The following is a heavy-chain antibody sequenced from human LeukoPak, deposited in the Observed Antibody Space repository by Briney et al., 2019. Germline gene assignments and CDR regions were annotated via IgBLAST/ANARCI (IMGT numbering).Heavy chain of an antibody. J-gene: IGHJ4*02. V-gene: IGHV3-15*01. D-gene: IGHD3-22*01. Sequence: PGGSLRLSCAASGFTFSNAWMSWVRQAPGKGLEWVGRIKSKTDGGTTDYAAPVEGRFTISRDDSKNTLYLQMNSLKTEDTAVYYCTTDPGYYYDSSGLGGGWGQGTLVTVSS. CDR3: TTDPGYYYDSSGLGGG. CDR1: GFTFSNAW. CDR2: IKSKTDGGTT.